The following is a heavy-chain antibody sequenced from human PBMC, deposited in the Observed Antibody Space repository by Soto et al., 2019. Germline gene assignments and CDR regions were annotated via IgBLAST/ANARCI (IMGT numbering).Heavy chain of an antibody. CDR1: GYTFTSYG. D-gene: IGHD6-13*01. V-gene: IGHV1-18*01. CDR3: ARDRTTRYNSRVDAFDI. Sequence: ASVKVSCKASGYTFTSYGISWVRQAPGQGLEWVGWISAYNGNTNYAQKLQGRVTMTTDTSTSTAYMELRSLRSDDTAVYYCARDRTTRYNSRVDAFDIWGQGTMVTVSS. CDR2: ISAYNGNT. J-gene: IGHJ3*02.